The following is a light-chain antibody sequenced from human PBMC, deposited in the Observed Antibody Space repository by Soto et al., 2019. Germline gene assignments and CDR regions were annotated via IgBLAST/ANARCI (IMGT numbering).Light chain of an antibody. Sequence: ALTQPASVSGSPGQSITISCTGANSDVGRYNLISWYQQRPGKAPQLIIYEADKRPSGVSNRFSGSKSGNTASLTISGLQADDEADYHCCSYGGYSTFVIFGGGTKLTVL. V-gene: IGLV2-23*02. J-gene: IGLJ2*01. CDR2: EAD. CDR1: NSDVGRYNL. CDR3: CSYGGYSTFVI.